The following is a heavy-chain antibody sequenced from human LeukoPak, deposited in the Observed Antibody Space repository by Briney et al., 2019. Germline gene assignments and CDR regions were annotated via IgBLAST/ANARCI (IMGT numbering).Heavy chain of an antibody. CDR1: GDIFSSNSAA. D-gene: IGHD3-10*01. V-gene: IGHV6-1*01. CDR2: TYYRSKLYN. Sequence: SQTLSLTCAISGDIFSSNSAAWNWVRQSPSRGLEWLGRTYYRSKLYNDYAVSVKSRITINPDTSKNQFSLQLNSVTPEDTAVYYCARDRWYYYGSGSSDYYYYGMDVWGKGTTVTVSS. J-gene: IGHJ6*04. CDR3: ARDRWYYYGSGSSDYYYYGMDV.